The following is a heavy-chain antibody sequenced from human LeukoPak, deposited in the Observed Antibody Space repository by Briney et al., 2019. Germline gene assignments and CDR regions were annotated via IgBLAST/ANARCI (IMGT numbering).Heavy chain of an antibody. CDR1: GVTVTNAW. V-gene: IGHV3-15*01. CDR3: ARDLTRFDA. D-gene: IGHD3-10*01. CDR2: HKRKTAGGTT. J-gene: IGHJ5*02. Sequence: GGSLRLSCAASGVTVTNAWMSWVRQAPGKGLQWVGRHKRKTAGGTTDYAAPVQGRFTISTDDSKNTLYLQMNSLRVDDTAIYYCARDLTRFDAWGQGILVTVSS.